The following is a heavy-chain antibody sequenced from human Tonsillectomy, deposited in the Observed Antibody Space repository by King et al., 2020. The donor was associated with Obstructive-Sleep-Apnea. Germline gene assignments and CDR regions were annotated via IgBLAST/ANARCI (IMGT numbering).Heavy chain of an antibody. CDR1: GCSGSSSDYY. J-gene: IGHJ5*02. Sequence: QLQESGPGLVKPSETLSLTCPVSGCSGSSSDYYWGWIRHSPGKGLEWIWTIYYGGSTQYTPSLKSRLSISIDTSKNQFSLNLTSVTAADTAVYYCARDTKDPWGQGTLVTVSS. CDR2: IYYGGST. CDR3: ARDTKDP. V-gene: IGHV4-39*07. D-gene: IGHD1-1*01.